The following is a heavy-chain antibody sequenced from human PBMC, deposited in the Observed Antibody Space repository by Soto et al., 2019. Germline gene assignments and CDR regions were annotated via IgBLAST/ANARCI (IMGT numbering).Heavy chain of an antibody. CDR2: IYYSGST. J-gene: IGHJ4*02. CDR3: AMYTYYDFWSGYFFDY. D-gene: IGHD3-3*01. V-gene: IGHV4-59*08. Sequence: SETLSLTCTVSGGSISSYYWSWIRQPPGKGLEWIGYIYYSGSTSYNPSLKSRVTISVDTSKNQFSLKLSSVTAADTAVYYCAMYTYYDFWSGYFFDYWGQGTLVTVSS. CDR1: GGSISSYY.